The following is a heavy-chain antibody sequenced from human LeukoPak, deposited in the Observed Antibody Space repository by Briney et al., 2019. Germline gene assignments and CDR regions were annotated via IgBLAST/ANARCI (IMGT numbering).Heavy chain of an antibody. CDR2: ISGSGGST. CDR3: AKAGLGYCSSTSCHRINYYYYYMDV. Sequence: GGSLRLSCAASGFTFSSYAMSWVRQAPGKGLEWVSAISGSGGSTYYADSVKGRFTISRDNSKNTLYLQMNSLRAEDTAVYYYAKAGLGYCSSTSCHRINYYYYYMDVWGKGSTVTVSS. J-gene: IGHJ6*03. D-gene: IGHD2-2*01. V-gene: IGHV3-23*01. CDR1: GFTFSSYA.